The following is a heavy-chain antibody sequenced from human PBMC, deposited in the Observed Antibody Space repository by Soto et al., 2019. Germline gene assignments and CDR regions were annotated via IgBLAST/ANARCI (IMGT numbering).Heavy chain of an antibody. J-gene: IGHJ4*02. CDR1: GFTFSSYA. D-gene: IGHD3-22*01. V-gene: IGHV3-30-3*01. CDR3: AREGMDYYDSSGLWDY. CDR2: ISYDGSNK. Sequence: QVQLVESGGGVVQPGRSLRLSCAASGFTFSSYAMHWVRQAPGKGLEWVAVISYDGSNKYYADSVKGRFTISRDNSKNTLYLQMNSLRAEDTAVYYCAREGMDYYDSSGLWDYWGQGTLVTVSS.